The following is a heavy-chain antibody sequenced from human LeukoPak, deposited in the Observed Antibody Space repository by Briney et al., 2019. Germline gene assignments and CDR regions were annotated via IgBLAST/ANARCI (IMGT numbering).Heavy chain of an antibody. CDR3: AKDQTAAAGFDY. CDR2: ISWNSGSI. J-gene: IGHJ4*02. D-gene: IGHD6-13*01. Sequence: PGGSLRLSCAASGFTFDDYAMHWVRQAPGKGLEWVSGISWNSGSIGYADSVKGRFTISRDNAKNSLYLQMNSLRAEDTALYYCAKDQTAAAGFDYWGQGTLVTVSS. CDR1: GFTFDDYA. V-gene: IGHV3-9*01.